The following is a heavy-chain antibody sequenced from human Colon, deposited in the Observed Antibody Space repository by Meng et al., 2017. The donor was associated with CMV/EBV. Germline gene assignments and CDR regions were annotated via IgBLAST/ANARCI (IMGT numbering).Heavy chain of an antibody. Sequence: SLKISCAASGFTFDDYAMHWVRQAPGKGLEWVSGISWNSGSIGYADSVKGRFTISRDNAKNSLYLQMNSLRAEDTALYYCAKDSYDFWSGYYLNDAFDIWDQGTMVTVSS. CDR3: AKDSYDFWSGYYLNDAFDI. CDR2: ISWNSGSI. J-gene: IGHJ3*02. CDR1: GFTFDDYA. D-gene: IGHD3-3*01. V-gene: IGHV3-9*01.